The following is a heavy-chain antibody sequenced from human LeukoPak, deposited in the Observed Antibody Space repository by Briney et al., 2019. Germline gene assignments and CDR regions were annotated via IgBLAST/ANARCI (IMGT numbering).Heavy chain of an antibody. D-gene: IGHD2-2*02. J-gene: IGHJ6*03. CDR2: IYYSGST. CDR1: GGSISSYY. Sequence: KPSETLSLTCTVSGGSISSYYWSWIRQPPGKGLEWIGYIYYSGSTNYNPSLESRVTISLDTSKNQFSLKLSSVTAADTAVYYCARTPDCSSTTCYNTKLYYYYYMDVWGKGTTVTVSS. V-gene: IGHV4-59*01. CDR3: ARTPDCSSTTCYNTKLYYYYYMDV.